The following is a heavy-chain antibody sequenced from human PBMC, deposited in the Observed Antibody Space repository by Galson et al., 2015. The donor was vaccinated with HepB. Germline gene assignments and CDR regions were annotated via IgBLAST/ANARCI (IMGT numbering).Heavy chain of an antibody. J-gene: IGHJ3*02. CDR3: ARRRYYDTSGYYSYGFDI. Sequence: SLRLSCAASGLMFSDHDMDWGRQAPGKGLEGVGLTGNRAKSYSTEYVAAVKGRFTISRDDSKKSVYLQMNSLKMEDTAVYYCARRRYYDTSGYYSYGFDIWGQGTMVTVSS. CDR2: TGNRAKSYST. V-gene: IGHV3-72*01. CDR1: GLMFSDHD. D-gene: IGHD3-22*01.